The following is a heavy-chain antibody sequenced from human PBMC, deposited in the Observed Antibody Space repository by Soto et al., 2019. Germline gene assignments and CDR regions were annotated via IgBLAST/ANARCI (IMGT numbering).Heavy chain of an antibody. Sequence: GGSLRLSCAASGFTFSYYYMSWIRQAPGKGLEWVSDISSSGGSIYYADSVKGRFTISRDNAKNTLYLQMNSLRAEDTAVYYCAKDLRGRGYSLLDWFDPWGQGTLVTVSS. CDR1: GFTFSYYY. CDR2: ISSSGGSI. CDR3: AKDLRGRGYSLLDWFDP. V-gene: IGHV3-11*01. J-gene: IGHJ5*02. D-gene: IGHD5-18*01.